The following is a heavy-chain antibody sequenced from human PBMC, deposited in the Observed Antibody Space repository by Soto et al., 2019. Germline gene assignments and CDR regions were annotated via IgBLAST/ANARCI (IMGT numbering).Heavy chain of an antibody. Sequence: PSETLSLTCTVSGVSIHNSHSFWAWIRQPPWKGLQFIASVYHNGGAHYNSSLKSRVTISVDTANNQVSLRMRSLTAADTAFYYCGRVVEGATRHTDPDSWGQGXLVTVYS. D-gene: IGHD2-21*01. CDR3: GRVVEGATRHTDPDS. CDR1: GVSIHNSHSF. V-gene: IGHV4-39*01. CDR2: VYHNGGA. J-gene: IGHJ5*01.